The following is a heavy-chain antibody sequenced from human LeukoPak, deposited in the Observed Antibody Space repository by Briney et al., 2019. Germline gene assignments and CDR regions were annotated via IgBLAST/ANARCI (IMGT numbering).Heavy chain of an antibody. CDR1: GYTFTSYG. J-gene: IGHJ4*02. D-gene: IGHD5-24*01. CDR2: MNPNSGNT. CDR3: ARGLRYDGYNLVD. V-gene: IGHV1-8*01. Sequence: ASVKVSCKASGYTFTSYGINWVRQATGQGLEWMGWMNPNSGNTGYAQKFQGRVTMTRNTSISTAYMELSSLRSEDTAVYYCARGLRYDGYNLVDWGQGTLVTVSS.